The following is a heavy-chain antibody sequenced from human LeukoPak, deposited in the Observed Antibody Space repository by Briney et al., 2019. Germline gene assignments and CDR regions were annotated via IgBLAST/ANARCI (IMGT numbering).Heavy chain of an antibody. CDR1: GGSIGSGDYY. D-gene: IGHD5-12*01. V-gene: IGHV4-30-4*01. J-gene: IGHJ4*02. Sequence: SSETLSLTCTVSGGSIGSGDYYWSWIRQPPGKGLEWIGYIYYYGGTYYNPSLKSRVTISVDTSKNQFSLRLSSVTAADTAVYYCARMTDIVATITFDCWGQGTLVTVSS. CDR3: ARMTDIVATITFDC. CDR2: IYYYGGT.